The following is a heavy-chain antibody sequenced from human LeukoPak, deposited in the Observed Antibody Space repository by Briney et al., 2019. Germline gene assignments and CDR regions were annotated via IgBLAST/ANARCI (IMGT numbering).Heavy chain of an antibody. D-gene: IGHD4-17*01. CDR1: GFTFSSYG. CDR2: ISYDGSNK. CDR3: ARAGSDYGDSRDYFDY. J-gene: IGHJ4*02. Sequence: GGSLRLSCAASGFTFSSYGMHWVRQAPGKGLEWVAVISYDGSNKYYADSVKGRFTISRDNSKNTLYLQMNSLRAEDTAVYYCARAGSDYGDSRDYFDYWGQGTLVTVSS. V-gene: IGHV3-30*03.